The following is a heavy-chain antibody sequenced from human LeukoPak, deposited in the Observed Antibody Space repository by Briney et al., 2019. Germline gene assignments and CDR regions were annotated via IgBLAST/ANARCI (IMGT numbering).Heavy chain of an antibody. CDR2: INPNNGGT. D-gene: IGHD5/OR15-5a*01. J-gene: IGHJ4*02. CDR3: AIVLSAANDY. Sequence: ASVKVSCKASGYTFTGYYMYWVRQAPGQGLEWMGFINPNNGGTNFAQKFQGRVTMTRDTSLSTAYMELSRLTADDTAVYYCAIVLSAANDYWSQRTLVTVSS. CDR1: GYTFTGYY. V-gene: IGHV1-2*02.